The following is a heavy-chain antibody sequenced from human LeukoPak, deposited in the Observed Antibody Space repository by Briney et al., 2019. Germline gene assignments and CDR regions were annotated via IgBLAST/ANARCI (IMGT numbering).Heavy chain of an antibody. CDR1: GGAIVRHY. CDR3: ARSGNYYYYYYMDV. D-gene: IGHD3-10*01. CDR2: IYYSGST. Sequence: SKTRSLACTVSGGAIVRHYGGWIRQPPKKGLEWIGYIYYSGSTNYSPSPKTKATISVGTSKNQFSLKLSSVTAADTAVYYCARSGNYYYYYYMDVWGKGTTVTVSS. J-gene: IGHJ6*03. V-gene: IGHV4-59*11.